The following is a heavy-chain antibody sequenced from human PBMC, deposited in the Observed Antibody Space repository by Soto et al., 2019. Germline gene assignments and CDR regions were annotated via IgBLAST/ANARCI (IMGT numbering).Heavy chain of an antibody. CDR1: GYTFTSYG. D-gene: IGHD4-17*01. Sequence: QVQLVQSGAEVKKPGASVKVSCKASGYTFTSYGISWVRQAPGQGLEWMGWISAYNGNTNYAQKLQGRVTMTTDTTTSTDFRELRSLRSDDTSGYYVAKGTTVDTGNYWGQGTLVTVSS. V-gene: IGHV1-18*01. CDR3: AKGTTVDTGNY. J-gene: IGHJ4*02. CDR2: ISAYNGNT.